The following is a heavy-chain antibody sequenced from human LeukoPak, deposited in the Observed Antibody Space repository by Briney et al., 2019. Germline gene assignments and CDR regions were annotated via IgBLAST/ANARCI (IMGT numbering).Heavy chain of an antibody. CDR1: GYTFIGNY. V-gene: IGHV1-2*02. D-gene: IGHD3-16*01. J-gene: IGHJ4*02. Sequence: ASVTVSCKASGYTFIGNYLHWVRQSPGQGLEWMGWINPNNGATDSAQKFQGRISLTRDLDINTAFMKLNNLTSDDTAMYFCAWGGWLHPIYSCGGGSLVTVSS. CDR3: AWGGWLHPIYS. CDR2: INPNNGAT.